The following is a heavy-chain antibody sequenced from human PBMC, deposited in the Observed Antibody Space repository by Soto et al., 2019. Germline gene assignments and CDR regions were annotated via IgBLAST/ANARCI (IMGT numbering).Heavy chain of an antibody. D-gene: IGHD3-9*01. J-gene: IGHJ4*02. CDR2: VWSDGSKK. V-gene: IGHV3-33*01. CDR3: VRVFDTYYFDL. Sequence: QVQVVESGGGVVQPGRSLRLSCAASGFTFSTYGMHWVRQAPGKGLEWVALVWSDGSKKYYADSVKGRFTISRDNSKDTQHLQMNSLRAEDTAVYYCVRVFDTYYFDLWGQGTLVTVST. CDR1: GFTFSTYG.